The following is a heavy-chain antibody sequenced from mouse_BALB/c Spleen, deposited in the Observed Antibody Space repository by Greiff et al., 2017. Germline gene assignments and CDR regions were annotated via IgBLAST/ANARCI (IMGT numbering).Heavy chain of an antibody. CDR3: AIAPITTVVAGY. CDR1: GYTFTSYT. CDR2: INPSSGYT. J-gene: IGHJ2*01. Sequence: QVQLQQSGAELARPGASVKMSCKASGYTFTSYTMHWVKQRPGQGLEWIGYINPSSGYTNYNQKFKDKATLTADKSSSTAYMQLSSLTSEDSAVHYCAIAPITTVVAGYWGQGTTLTVSS. D-gene: IGHD1-1*01. V-gene: IGHV1-4*01.